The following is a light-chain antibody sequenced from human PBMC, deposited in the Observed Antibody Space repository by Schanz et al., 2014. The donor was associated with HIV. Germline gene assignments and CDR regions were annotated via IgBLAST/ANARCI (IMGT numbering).Light chain of an antibody. V-gene: IGKV3-15*01. CDR2: DAS. CDR3: QQYGSSMYT. J-gene: IGKJ2*01. CDR1: RSVVTN. Sequence: EMVMTQSPATLSVSPGERATLSCRASRSVVTNLAWYQQKPGQAPRLLIYDASTRATGIPARFSGSGSGTEFTLTISRLEPEDFAVYYCQQYGSSMYTFGQGTKLQIK.